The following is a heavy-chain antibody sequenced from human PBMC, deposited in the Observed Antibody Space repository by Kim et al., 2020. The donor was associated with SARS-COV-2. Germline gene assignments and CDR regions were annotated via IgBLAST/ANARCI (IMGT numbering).Heavy chain of an antibody. J-gene: IGHJ4*02. D-gene: IGHD3-22*01. V-gene: IGHV4-39*01. Sequence: SETLSLTCIVSGGSISQSFHYWGWIRQPPGRGLEWIGSIYHSGNTYDSPSLKSRVTMSVDMSKNQFSLKLNSVTAADMAVYFCARLPHDSSGYIDSWGQGTLVTVSA. CDR3: ARLPHDSSGYIDS. CDR1: GGSISQSFHY. CDR2: IYHSGNT.